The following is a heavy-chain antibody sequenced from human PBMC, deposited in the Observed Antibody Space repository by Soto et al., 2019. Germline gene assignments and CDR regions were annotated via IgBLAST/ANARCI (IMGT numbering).Heavy chain of an antibody. CDR2: MYNSGST. J-gene: IGHJ6*02. Sequence: SETLSLTCTVSGGSISSYYWSWIRQPPGKGLEWIGYMYNSGSTNFTPSLKSRVTISVDTSKNQFSLKLSSVTAADTAVYYCASDGSRYCSSTSCYSGYYYYGMDVWGQGNTVTVSS. V-gene: IGHV4-59*01. CDR1: GGSISSYY. D-gene: IGHD2-2*01. CDR3: ASDGSRYCSSTSCYSGYYYYGMDV.